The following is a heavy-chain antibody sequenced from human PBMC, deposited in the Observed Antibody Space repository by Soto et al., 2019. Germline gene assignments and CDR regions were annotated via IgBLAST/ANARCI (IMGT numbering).Heavy chain of an antibody. CDR1: GFTFSSYA. CDR2: ISGSGGST. D-gene: IGHD2-2*01. J-gene: IGHJ4*02. CDR3: AKQDIVVVPAAYNPQHI. V-gene: IGHV3-23*01. Sequence: GGSLRLSCAASGFTFSSYAMSWVRQAPGKGLEWVSAISGSGGSTYYADSVKGRFTISRDNSKNTLYLQMNSLRAEDTAVYYCAKQDIVVVPAAYNPQHIWGQGTLVTVSS.